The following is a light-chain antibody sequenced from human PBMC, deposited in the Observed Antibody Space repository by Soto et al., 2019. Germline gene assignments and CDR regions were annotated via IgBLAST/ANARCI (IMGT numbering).Light chain of an antibody. V-gene: IGLV2-14*01. CDR3: LSFTSSFTYI. Sequence: QSALTQHASVSGSPGQSITISCTGTSSDVGGYNYVSWYQHHPGKAHKLMIYEVTNRPSGVSIRFSGSKSGTTASLTISGLQAEDEADYYCLSFTSSFTYIFGTGTKVTVL. CDR1: SSDVGGYNY. CDR2: EVT. J-gene: IGLJ1*01.